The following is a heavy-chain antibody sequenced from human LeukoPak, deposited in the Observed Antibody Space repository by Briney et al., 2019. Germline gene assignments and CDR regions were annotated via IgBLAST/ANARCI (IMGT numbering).Heavy chain of an antibody. Sequence: ASVKVSCKASGYTFTNCGISWVRQAPGQGLEWMGWISAYNGNTKYAQNLQGRVTTTTDTSTSTAYMELRSLRSDDTAMYYCARQSTGSYYSPIDYWGQGTLVTVS. D-gene: IGHD1-26*01. CDR3: ARQSTGSYYSPIDY. CDR2: ISAYNGNT. V-gene: IGHV1-18*01. CDR1: GYTFTNCG. J-gene: IGHJ4*02.